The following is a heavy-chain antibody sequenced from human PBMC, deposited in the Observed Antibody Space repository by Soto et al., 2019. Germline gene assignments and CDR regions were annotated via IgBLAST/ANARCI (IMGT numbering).Heavy chain of an antibody. D-gene: IGHD6-13*01. Sequence: GGSLRLSCAASGFTFSSYGMHWVRQAPGKGLEWVSVISGSGSSTYYADSVKGRFTISRDNSKNTLYLQVNSLRAEDTAVYYCAKGAQQLLYFDYWGQGTLVTVSS. CDR3: AKGAQQLLYFDY. J-gene: IGHJ4*02. V-gene: IGHV3-23*01. CDR2: ISGSGSST. CDR1: GFTFSSYG.